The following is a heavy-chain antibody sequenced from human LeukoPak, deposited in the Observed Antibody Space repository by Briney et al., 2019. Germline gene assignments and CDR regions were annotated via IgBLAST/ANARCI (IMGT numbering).Heavy chain of an antibody. Sequence: PGGSLRLSCAASGFTFSSYGMHWVRQAPGKGLEWISDISGSSSVIHYADSVQGRITISRDNAKNSLFLQMNNLRGDDTAVYYCARDLKEGVPPAVVSRYFDYWGQGILVTVSS. J-gene: IGHJ4*02. CDR3: ARDLKEGVPPAVVSRYFDY. V-gene: IGHV3-48*01. CDR2: ISGSSSVI. D-gene: IGHD2-21*01. CDR1: GFTFSSYG.